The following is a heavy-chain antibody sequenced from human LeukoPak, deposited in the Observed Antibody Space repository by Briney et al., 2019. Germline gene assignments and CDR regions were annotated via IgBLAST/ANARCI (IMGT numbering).Heavy chain of an antibody. Sequence: GASVKVSCKASGYTFTGYYMHWVRQAPGQGLEWMGWINPNSGGTNYAQKFQGWVTMTRDTSISTAYMELSRLRSDDTAVYYCARGYSYGYPYYFDYWGQGTLVTVYS. D-gene: IGHD5-18*01. CDR2: INPNSGGT. CDR1: GYTFTGYY. V-gene: IGHV1-2*04. J-gene: IGHJ4*02. CDR3: ARGYSYGYPYYFDY.